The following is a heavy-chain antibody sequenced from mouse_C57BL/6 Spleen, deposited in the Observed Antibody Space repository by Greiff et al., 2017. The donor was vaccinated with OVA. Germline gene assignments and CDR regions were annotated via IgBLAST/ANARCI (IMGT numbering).Heavy chain of an antibody. V-gene: IGHV5-4*01. CDR1: GFTFSSYA. Sequence: EVKLVESGGGLVKPGGSLKLSCAASGFTFSSYAMSWVRQTPEKRLEWVATISDGGSYTYYPDNVKGRFTISRDNAKNNLYLQMSHLKSEDTAMYYCARDLSLTYAMDFWGQGTSVTVSS. CDR3: ARDLSLTYAMDF. CDR2: ISDGGSYT. D-gene: IGHD2-3*01. J-gene: IGHJ4*01.